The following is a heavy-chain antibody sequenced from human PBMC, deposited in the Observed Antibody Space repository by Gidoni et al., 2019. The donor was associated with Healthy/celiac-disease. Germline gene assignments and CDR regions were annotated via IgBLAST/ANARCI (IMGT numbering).Heavy chain of an antibody. CDR3: ARGPRHYDFWSGYAPMDV. Sequence: QVQLVESGGGLVKPGGSLRISCAASGFTFSDYYMSWIRQAPGKGLEWVSYMSSSGSTIYYADAVKGRFTISRDNAKNSLYLQMNSLRAEDTAVYYCARGPRHYDFWSGYAPMDVWGKGTTVTVSS. CDR2: MSSSGSTI. CDR1: GFTFSDYY. J-gene: IGHJ6*03. D-gene: IGHD3-3*01. V-gene: IGHV3-11*01.